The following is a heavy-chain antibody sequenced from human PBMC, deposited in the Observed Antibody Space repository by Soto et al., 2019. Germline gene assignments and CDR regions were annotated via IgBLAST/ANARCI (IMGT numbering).Heavy chain of an antibody. CDR2: IYYSGST. V-gene: IGHV4-39*01. Sequence: SETRSLTCTVSGGSISSSRYYWGWIRQPPGKGLEWIGSIYYSGSTYYNPSLKSRVTISVDTSKNQFSLKLSSGTAADTAVYNCARAVYYDSSGYYYDVGYYFDYWGQGTLVTVSS. D-gene: IGHD3-22*01. CDR1: GGSISSSRYY. CDR3: ARAVYYDSSGYYYDVGYYFDY. J-gene: IGHJ4*02.